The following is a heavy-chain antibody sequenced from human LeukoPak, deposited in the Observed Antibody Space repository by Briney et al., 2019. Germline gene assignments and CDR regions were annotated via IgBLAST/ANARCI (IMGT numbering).Heavy chain of an antibody. CDR1: GFTFRSFG. Sequence: GGSLRLSCAASGFTFRSFGMNWVRQAPGKGLEWVSYISSTSSTIYYADSVQGRFTISRDNAKNSLYLQMSSLRAEDTAVYYCARSHCSGGSCYFYYFDYWGQGTLVTVSS. CDR2: ISSTSSTI. D-gene: IGHD2-15*01. V-gene: IGHV3-48*01. CDR3: ARSHCSGGSCYFYYFDY. J-gene: IGHJ4*02.